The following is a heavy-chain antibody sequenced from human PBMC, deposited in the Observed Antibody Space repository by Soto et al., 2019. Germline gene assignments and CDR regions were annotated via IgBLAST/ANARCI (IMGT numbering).Heavy chain of an antibody. CDR3: AKAAVAGIFVDNWIDP. J-gene: IGHJ5*02. V-gene: IGHV3-23*01. CDR1: GLTLSSDA. Sequence: GGSLRLSCTAPGLTLSSDAVNWVRRAPGKGLEWLSDIRGSGDGSAYADSVKGRFTISRDNSKNTVYLQMDSLRVEDTAVYYCAKAAVAGIFVDNWIDPWGQGTLVTVSS. D-gene: IGHD6-19*01. CDR2: IRGSGDGS.